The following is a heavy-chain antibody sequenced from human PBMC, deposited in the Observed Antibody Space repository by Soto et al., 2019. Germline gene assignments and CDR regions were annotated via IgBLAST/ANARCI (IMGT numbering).Heavy chain of an antibody. Sequence: QVQLVQSGAEVKKPGSSVKVSCKASGGNFSKSAFSWVRQATGQGLEWMGGIIPLFDEADYAKRFQGRVRITADESTTTAYMEVISIRSDATAIYYCSRAWPRGNIIVIDSDIYSMDVWGQGTTVTVSS. CDR1: GGNFSKSA. D-gene: IGHD3-22*01. CDR2: IIPLFDEA. J-gene: IGHJ6*02. CDR3: SRAWPRGNIIVIDSDIYSMDV. V-gene: IGHV1-69*01.